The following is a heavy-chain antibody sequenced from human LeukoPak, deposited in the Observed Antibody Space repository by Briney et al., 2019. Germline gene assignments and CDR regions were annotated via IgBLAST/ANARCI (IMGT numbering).Heavy chain of an antibody. CDR1: GFTFSSYG. V-gene: IGHV3-30*02. J-gene: IGHJ4*02. D-gene: IGHD2-2*01. CDR2: IRFDERNK. CDR3: AKDLRGGAVPGAIDY. Sequence: GGSLRLSRAASGFTFSSYGIHWVRQAPGKGLQGVSFIRFDERNKYYADSVKGRFTVSRDTSKNTVYLQLNSLRPEDTAVYYCAKDLRGGAVPGAIDYGGQGTLVTVSS.